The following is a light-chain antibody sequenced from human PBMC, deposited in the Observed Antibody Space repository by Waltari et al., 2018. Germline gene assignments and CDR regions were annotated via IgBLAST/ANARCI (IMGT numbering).Light chain of an antibody. Sequence: DIQMTQAPSSLSASVGARVTMTCRASESLTSHLNWFQQQPGKAPKLLIHTASSLQSGVPSRFSGSGSGTHFTLTITSLQPEDFATYFCQQSYITPYTFGQGTKLEIK. CDR1: ESLTSH. V-gene: IGKV1-39*01. CDR3: QQSYITPYT. J-gene: IGKJ2*01. CDR2: TAS.